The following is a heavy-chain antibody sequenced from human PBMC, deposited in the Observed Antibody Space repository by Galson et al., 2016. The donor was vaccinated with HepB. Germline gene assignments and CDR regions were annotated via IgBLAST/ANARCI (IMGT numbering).Heavy chain of an antibody. CDR3: ARDRVRQWGLNAFDV. J-gene: IGHJ3*01. D-gene: IGHD1-1*01. Sequence: SLRLSCAASGFASSSYAMSWVRQRPGKGLEWISYISSSRNTIFYADSVKGRFTISRDNGKNTLYLQMKSLRDEDTAVYFCARDRVRQWGLNAFDVWGQGTMVTVSS. V-gene: IGHV3-48*02. CDR1: GFASSSYA. CDR2: ISSSRNTI.